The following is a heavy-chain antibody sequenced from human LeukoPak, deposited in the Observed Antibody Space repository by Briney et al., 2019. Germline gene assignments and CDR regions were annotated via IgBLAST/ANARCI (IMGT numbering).Heavy chain of an antibody. D-gene: IGHD1-26*01. CDR2: IYYSGST. Sequence: SETLSLTCTVSGGSISSSSYYWGWIRQPPGKGLEWIGSIYYSGSTYYNPSLKSRVTISVDTSKNQFSLKLSSVTAADTAVYYCASSSGSHYHYYYYMDVWGKGTTVTVSS. CDR3: ASSSGSHYHYYYYMDV. CDR1: GGSISSSSYY. J-gene: IGHJ6*03. V-gene: IGHV4-39*07.